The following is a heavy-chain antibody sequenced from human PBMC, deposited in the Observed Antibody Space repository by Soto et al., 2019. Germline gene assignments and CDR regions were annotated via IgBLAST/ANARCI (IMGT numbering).Heavy chain of an antibody. Sequence: SPRIARAACGERLSISMIDGSFQTQVKGLESVSSISTINSYIYYEDSVKGRFTISRADAKNSLHMKMNSLRAEDRAVYYCATDKGIVVVPADTGYWGQRTPVTVFS. CDR2: ISTINSYI. CDR3: ATDKGIVVVPADTGY. CDR1: GERLSISM. V-gene: IGHV3-21*01. J-gene: IGHJ1*01. D-gene: IGHD2-2*01.